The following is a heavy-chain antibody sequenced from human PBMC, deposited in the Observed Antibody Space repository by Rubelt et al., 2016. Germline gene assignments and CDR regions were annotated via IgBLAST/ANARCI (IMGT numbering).Heavy chain of an antibody. V-gene: IGHV3-74*02. D-gene: IGHD2-15*01. CDR1: GFTLNTYW. CDR3: ARRYPYYYYAMDV. J-gene: IGHJ6*02. Sequence: EVQLVESGGSVVQPGGSLRLSCAASGFTLNTYWMHWVRQVPGKGLMWVSRINSDGSSTNYADSVQGRFTISRDNAKNTLYLQMNRLGAEDTAVYFCARRYPYYYYAMDVWGQGTTVTVSS. CDR2: INSDGSST.